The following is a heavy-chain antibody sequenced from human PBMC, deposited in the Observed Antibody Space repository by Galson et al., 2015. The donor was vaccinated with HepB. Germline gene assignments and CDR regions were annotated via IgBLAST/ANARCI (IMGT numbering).Heavy chain of an antibody. CDR1: GGTFSSYA. D-gene: IGHD3-9*01. J-gene: IGHJ6*02. Sequence: SVKVSCKASGGTFSSYAISWVRQAPGQGLEWMGGIIPIFGTANYAQKFQGRVTITADESTSTAYMELSSLRSEDTAVYYCARGSDILTGYPPYYYGMDVWGQGTTVTVSS. CDR2: IIPIFGTA. CDR3: ARGSDILTGYPPYYYGMDV. V-gene: IGHV1-69*13.